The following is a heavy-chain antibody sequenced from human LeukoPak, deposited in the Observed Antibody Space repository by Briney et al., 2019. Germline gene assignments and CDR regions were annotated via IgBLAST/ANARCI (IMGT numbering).Heavy chain of an antibody. V-gene: IGHV3-30*02. CDR2: IWYDGSDK. CDR3: AKDSKGKGFDY. J-gene: IGHJ4*02. Sequence: GGSLRLSCAASGFTFSSYGMHWVRQAPGKGLEWVAFIWYDGSDKYYADSVKGRFTISRDNSKNTLYLQMNSLRVDDTAVYYCAKDSKGKGFDYWGQGTLVTVSS. CDR1: GFTFSSYG.